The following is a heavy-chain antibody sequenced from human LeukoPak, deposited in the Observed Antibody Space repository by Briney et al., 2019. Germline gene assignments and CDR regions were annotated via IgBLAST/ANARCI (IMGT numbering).Heavy chain of an antibody. CDR3: ARAHMTTVTLGDY. Sequence: GASVKVSCKASGYTFTGYYMHWVRQAPGQGLEWMGRINPNSGGTNYAQKFQGRVTMTRDTPISTAYMEMSRLRSDDTAVYYCARAHMTTVTLGDYWGQGTLVTVSS. V-gene: IGHV1-2*06. CDR1: GYTFTGYY. CDR2: INPNSGGT. J-gene: IGHJ4*02. D-gene: IGHD4-11*01.